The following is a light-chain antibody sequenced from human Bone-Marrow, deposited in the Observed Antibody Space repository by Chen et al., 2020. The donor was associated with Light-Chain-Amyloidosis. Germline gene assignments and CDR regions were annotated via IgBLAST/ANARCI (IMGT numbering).Light chain of an antibody. V-gene: IGLV2-14*01. Sequence: QSELPQPASVSRAPGQTITISRTGTSSDVGGDNHVSWYQQHPDKAPKLMIYEVTNRPSWVPDRFSGSKSDNTASLTISGLQTEDEADYFCSSYTITNTLVFGSGTRVTVL. CDR2: EVT. CDR1: SSDVGGDNH. CDR3: SSYTITNTLV. J-gene: IGLJ1*01.